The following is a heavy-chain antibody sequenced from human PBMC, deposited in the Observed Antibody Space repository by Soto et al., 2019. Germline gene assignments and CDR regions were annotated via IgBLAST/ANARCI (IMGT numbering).Heavy chain of an antibody. Sequence: QVQLVESGGGVVQPGRSLRLSCAASGFTFSIYAMHWVRQAPGKGLEWVAVIPFDGSNKYYADSVKGRFTISRDNSQNTLYLQMHSLRPEDTAVYYCANLIVGPHTADYWGQGTLVTDSS. J-gene: IGHJ4*02. D-gene: IGHD1-26*01. CDR2: IPFDGSNK. CDR1: GFTFSIYA. CDR3: ANLIVGPHTADY. V-gene: IGHV3-30*18.